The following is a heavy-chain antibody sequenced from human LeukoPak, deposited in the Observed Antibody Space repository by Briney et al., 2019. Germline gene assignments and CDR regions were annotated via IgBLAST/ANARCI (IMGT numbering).Heavy chain of an antibody. CDR3: TSWGDTTAEYFQR. CDR2: INPDGRDT. J-gene: IGHJ1*01. D-gene: IGHD2-21*02. Sequence: GGSLRLSCVVSGFTFNRCWMNWVRQAPGKGLEWVAHINPDGRDTYYVDSVKGRFTISRDNAQNSMYLQMNSLRVEGTAVYYCTSWGDTTAEYFQRWGQGTLVTVSS. V-gene: IGHV3-7*01. CDR1: GFTFNRCW.